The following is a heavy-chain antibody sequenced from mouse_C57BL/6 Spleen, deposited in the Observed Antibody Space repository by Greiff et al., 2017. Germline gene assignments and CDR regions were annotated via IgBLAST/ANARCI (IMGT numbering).Heavy chain of an antibody. J-gene: IGHJ2*01. D-gene: IGHD4-1*01. Sequence: EVQRVESGGGLVKPGGSLKLSCAASGFTFSSYTMSWVRQTPEKRLEWVATISGGGGNTYYPDSVKGRFTISRDNAKNTLYLQMSSLRSEDTALYYCARHGNWDYFDYWGQGTTLTVSS. CDR1: GFTFSSYT. CDR3: ARHGNWDYFDY. V-gene: IGHV5-9*01. CDR2: ISGGGGNT.